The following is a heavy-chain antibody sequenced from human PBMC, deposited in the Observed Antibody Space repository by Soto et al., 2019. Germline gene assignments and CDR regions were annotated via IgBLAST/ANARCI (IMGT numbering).Heavy chain of an antibody. Sequence: QVQLVESGGGVVQPGRSLRLSCAASGFTFSSYGMHWVRQAPGKGLEWVAVIWYDGSNKYYADSVKGRFPISRDNSKNTLYLQMNGLRGDDTAVYYCARGYGGYVGGAFDIWGQGTMVTVSS. V-gene: IGHV3-33*01. CDR1: GFTFSSYG. J-gene: IGHJ3*02. CDR3: ARGYGGYVGGAFDI. D-gene: IGHD5-12*01. CDR2: IWYDGSNK.